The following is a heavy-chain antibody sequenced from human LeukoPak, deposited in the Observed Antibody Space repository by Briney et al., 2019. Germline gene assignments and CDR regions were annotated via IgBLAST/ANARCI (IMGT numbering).Heavy chain of an antibody. CDR2: ISYDGSNK. CDR3: AKPLWFGELLCHYGMDV. D-gene: IGHD3-10*01. CDR1: GLTFCSYG. J-gene: IGHJ6*02. Sequence: TGGSLRLSCAAPGLTFCSYGMHGVRQAPGKGLEWVAVISYDGSNKYYADSVKGRFTISRDNSKNTLYLQMNSLRAEDTAVYYCAKPLWFGELLCHYGMDVWGQGATVTVSS. V-gene: IGHV3-30*18.